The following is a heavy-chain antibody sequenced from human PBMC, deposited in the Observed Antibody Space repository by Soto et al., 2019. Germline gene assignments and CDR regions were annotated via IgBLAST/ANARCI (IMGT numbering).Heavy chain of an antibody. Sequence: EVQLVESGGGLVQPGGSLRLSCAASGFTFSSYWMSWVRQAPGKGLEWVANIKQDGSEKYYVDSVKGRFTISRDNAKNSLYLQMNSLRAEDTAVYYCARGAVAGLGRVYYYYYMDVWGKGTTVTVSS. D-gene: IGHD6-19*01. CDR2: IKQDGSEK. CDR3: ARGAVAGLGRVYYYYYMDV. J-gene: IGHJ6*03. CDR1: GFTFSSYW. V-gene: IGHV3-7*01.